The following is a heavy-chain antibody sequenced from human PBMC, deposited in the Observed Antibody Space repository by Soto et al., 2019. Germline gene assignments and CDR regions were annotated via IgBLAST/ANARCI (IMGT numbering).Heavy chain of an antibody. J-gene: IGHJ5*02. Sequence: GGTLRLYCAASGFTLSNYSMSWVRQTPGKGLEWVSSISSNSSYKYYVDSVKVRFTISRDNAKSSLYLQMNSLRAEDTAVYYCARARTTTWSGTTRGWFDPWGQGSLVTVSS. CDR2: ISSNSSYK. D-gene: IGHD1-7*01. CDR1: GFTLSNYS. CDR3: ARARTTTWSGTTRGWFDP. V-gene: IGHV3-21*01.